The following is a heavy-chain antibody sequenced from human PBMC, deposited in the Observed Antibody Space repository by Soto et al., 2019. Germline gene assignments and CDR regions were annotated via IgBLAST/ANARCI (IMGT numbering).Heavy chain of an antibody. Sequence: EVQLVESGGGLVKPGGSLRLSCAASGFTFSSYSMNWVRQAPGKGLEWVSSISSSSSYIYYADSVKGRFTISRDNAKNSLYLQMNSLRAEDTAVYCCARDGGKGPVGYYYYGMDVWGQGTTVTVSS. CDR1: GFTFSSYS. CDR3: ARDGGKGPVGYYYYGMDV. D-gene: IGHD1-26*01. J-gene: IGHJ6*02. V-gene: IGHV3-21*01. CDR2: ISSSSSYI.